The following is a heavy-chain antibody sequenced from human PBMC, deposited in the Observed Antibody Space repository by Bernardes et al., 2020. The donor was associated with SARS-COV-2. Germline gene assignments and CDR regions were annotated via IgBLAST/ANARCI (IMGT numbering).Heavy chain of an antibody. D-gene: IGHD3-9*01. CDR2: RYRDGST. Sequence: SETLSLTCIVSGDSISTIEYYWSWLLRPPGKGLEWIGSRYRDGSTYYDPSLKSRVTISADTSKNQFSLKLTSVTSTDTAVYFCARHVYSYDITGGMDVWGQGTTVTVSS. V-gene: IGHV4-39*01. J-gene: IGHJ6*02. CDR3: ARHVYSYDITGGMDV. CDR1: GDSISTIEYY.